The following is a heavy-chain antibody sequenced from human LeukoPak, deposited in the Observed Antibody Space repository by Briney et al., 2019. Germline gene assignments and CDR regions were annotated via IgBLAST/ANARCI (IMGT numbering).Heavy chain of an antibody. Sequence: SETLSLTCTVSGGSISSYYWTWIRQPPGKGLEWIGYIYYSGSTNYNPSLKSRVTISVDTSKNQFSLRLSSVTAADTAVYYCARYISSGLDYWGQGTLVTVPS. CDR3: ARYISSGLDY. CDR1: GGSISSYY. V-gene: IGHV4-59*01. CDR2: IYYSGST. D-gene: IGHD6-6*01. J-gene: IGHJ4*02.